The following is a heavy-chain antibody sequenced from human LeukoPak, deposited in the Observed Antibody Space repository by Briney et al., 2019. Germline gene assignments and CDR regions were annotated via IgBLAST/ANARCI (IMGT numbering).Heavy chain of an antibody. V-gene: IGHV1-69*13. CDR1: GGTFSSYA. Sequence: SVKVSCKASGGTFSSYAISWVRQAPGQGLEWMGGIIPIFGTANYAQKFQGRVTITADESTSTAYMELSRLRSEDTAVYYCARAELFTIFGVVNPRYYYMDVWGKGTTVTVSS. J-gene: IGHJ6*03. CDR2: IIPIFGTA. CDR3: ARAELFTIFGVVNPRYYYMDV. D-gene: IGHD3-3*01.